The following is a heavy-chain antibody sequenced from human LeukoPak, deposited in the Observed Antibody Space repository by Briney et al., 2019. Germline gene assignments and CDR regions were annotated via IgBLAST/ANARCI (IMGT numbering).Heavy chain of an antibody. Sequence: PGGSLRLSCAASGFTFIYFWMHWVRQAPGKGLVWVSRINRDGSGTSYADSVKGRFTISRDNAKNTLSLQMNSLRAEDTAVYYCTRELEYRGSPDDAFDIWGQGTMVTVSS. CDR1: GFTFIYFW. J-gene: IGHJ3*02. CDR2: INRDGSGT. CDR3: TRELEYRGSPDDAFDI. D-gene: IGHD1-26*01. V-gene: IGHV3-74*01.